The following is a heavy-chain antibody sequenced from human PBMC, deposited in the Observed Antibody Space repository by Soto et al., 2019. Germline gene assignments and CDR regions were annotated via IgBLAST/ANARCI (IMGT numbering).Heavy chain of an antibody. J-gene: IGHJ2*01. V-gene: IGHV3-7*01. CDR2: IKQDGSQK. Sequence: KGLEWEAKIKQDGSQKYYVDSVKGRFTISRDNAKNSLYLQMNSLRAEDTAVYYCASLPLFIVIFQAKDGIRYCPPVSEFLLNRSSDL. CDR3: ASLPLFIVIFQAKDGIRYCPPVSEFLLNRSSDL. D-gene: IGHD3-9*01.